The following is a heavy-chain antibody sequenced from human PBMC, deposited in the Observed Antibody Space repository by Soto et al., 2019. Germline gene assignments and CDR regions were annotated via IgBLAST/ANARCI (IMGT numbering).Heavy chain of an antibody. V-gene: IGHV3-30-3*01. CDR1: GFTFSSYA. Sequence: QVQLVESGGGVVQPGRSLRLSCAASGFTFSSYAMHWVRQAPGKGLEWVAVISYDGSNKYYEDSVKGRFTISRDNSKNTLYLQMNSLRAEDTAVYYCARDFGYCSGGSCFSYDYWGQGTLVTVSS. CDR3: ARDFGYCSGGSCFSYDY. D-gene: IGHD2-15*01. J-gene: IGHJ4*02. CDR2: ISYDGSNK.